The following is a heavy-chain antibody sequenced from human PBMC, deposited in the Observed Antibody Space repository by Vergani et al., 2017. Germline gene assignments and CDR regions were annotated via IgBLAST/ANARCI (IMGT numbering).Heavy chain of an antibody. CDR1: GDCVSSNSAA. V-gene: IGHV6-1*01. CDR3: VSEGEKPRPFYYHYMDV. J-gene: IGHJ6*03. D-gene: IGHD6-6*01. CDR2: TYYRSKWYH. Sequence: QVQLEQSGPGLVKPSQTLSLTCAISGDCVSSNSAAWNCIRQCPSRGLEWLVRTYYRSKWYHDSSLFVKSRITINPDTSKNQFFLQLNSVTTEHTAVYLCVSEGEKPRPFYYHYMDVWGKGTTVTVSS.